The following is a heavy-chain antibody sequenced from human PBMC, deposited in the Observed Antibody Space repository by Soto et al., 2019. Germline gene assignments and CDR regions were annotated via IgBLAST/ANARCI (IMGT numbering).Heavy chain of an antibody. Sequence: QLQLQESGSGLVKPSQTLSLTCAVSGGSISSGGYSWSWIRQPPGKGLEWIGYIYHSGSTYYNPSLKSRVTISLDRSKNQFSLKLSSVTAADTAVYYCARGPDCGGHCYSYDLDSWGQGTLVTVSS. V-gene: IGHV4-30-2*01. CDR1: GGSISSGGYS. D-gene: IGHD2-21*02. CDR2: IYHSGST. J-gene: IGHJ4*02. CDR3: ARGPDCGGHCYSYDLDS.